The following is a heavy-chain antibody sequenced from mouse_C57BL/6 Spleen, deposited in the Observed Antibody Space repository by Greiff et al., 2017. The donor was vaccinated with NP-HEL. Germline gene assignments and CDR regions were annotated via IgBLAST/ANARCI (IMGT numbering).Heavy chain of an antibody. D-gene: IGHD1-1*01. V-gene: IGHV1-50*01. CDR3: ARQDTTVVPYCIDY. J-gene: IGHJ2*01. CDR2: IDPSDSYT. CDR1: GYTFTSYW. Sequence: VQLQQSGAELVKPGASVKLSCKASGYTFTSYWMQWVKQRPGQGLEWIGEIDPSDSYTNYNQKFKGKATLTVDTSSSTAYMQLSSLTSEDSAVYYCARQDTTVVPYCIDYWGQGTTLTVSS.